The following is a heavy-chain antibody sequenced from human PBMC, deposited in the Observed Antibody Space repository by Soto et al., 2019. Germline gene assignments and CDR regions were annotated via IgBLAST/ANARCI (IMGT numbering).Heavy chain of an antibody. V-gene: IGHV4-30-2*01. CDR2: IYQSGST. CDR1: GGSIGVGGYS. CDR3: ARVEIIVIVALE. D-gene: IGHD3-22*01. Sequence: PSETLSLTCTVSGGSIGVGGYSLSWIRQPPGKGPEWIGYIYQSGSTDYNPSLKSRVTMSIDTSKNNFSLRLSSVTAEDTAVYFCARVEIIVIVALEWGQGNLVTVSS. J-gene: IGHJ4*02.